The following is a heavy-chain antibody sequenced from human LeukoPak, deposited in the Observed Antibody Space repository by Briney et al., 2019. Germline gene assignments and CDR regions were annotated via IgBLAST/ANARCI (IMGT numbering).Heavy chain of an antibody. Sequence: PSETLSLTCTVSGGSISSGSYYWSWIRQPAGKGLEWIGRIYTSGSTNYNPSLKSRVTISVDASKNQFSLKLSSVTAADTAVYYCARQIDYGDYHLDYWGQGTLVTVSS. V-gene: IGHV4-61*02. CDR3: ARQIDYGDYHLDY. CDR2: IYTSGST. J-gene: IGHJ4*02. CDR1: GGSISSGSYY. D-gene: IGHD4-17*01.